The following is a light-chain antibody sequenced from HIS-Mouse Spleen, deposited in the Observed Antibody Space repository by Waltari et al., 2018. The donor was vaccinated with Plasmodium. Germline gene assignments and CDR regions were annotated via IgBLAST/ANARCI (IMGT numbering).Light chain of an antibody. Sequence: SYELTQPPSVSVSPGQTARITSSGDALPKKYAYWYQQKSGQAPVLVIDEDSKRPSGITERVSGSSSGTMATLTISGAQVEDEADYYCYSTDSSGNHRVFGGGTKLTVL. CDR3: YSTDSSGNHRV. CDR1: ALPKKY. V-gene: IGLV3-10*01. J-gene: IGLJ3*02. CDR2: EDS.